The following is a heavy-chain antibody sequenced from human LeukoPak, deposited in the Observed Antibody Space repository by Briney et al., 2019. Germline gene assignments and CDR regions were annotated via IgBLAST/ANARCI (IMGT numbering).Heavy chain of an antibody. D-gene: IGHD3-22*01. J-gene: IGHJ5*02. CDR2: TSHRGHST. CDR1: GYSFLNHD. CDR3: ARGFSSGWHLGTGFDP. V-gene: IGHV1-46*04. Sequence: ASVKVSCKASGYSFLNHDIHWVRQVPGQGLEWLGFTSHRGHSTTHAQRLQGRASVTRDTSTSTVYMELNSLRSDDTAVYFCARGFSSGWHLGTGFDPWGQGTLVTVSS.